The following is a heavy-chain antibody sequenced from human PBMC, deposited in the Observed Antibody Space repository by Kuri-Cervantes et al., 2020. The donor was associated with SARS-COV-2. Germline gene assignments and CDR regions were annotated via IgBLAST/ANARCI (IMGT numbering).Heavy chain of an antibody. CDR2: INPNSGGT. J-gene: IGHJ6*02. CDR3: ARGWFDFWSGYRADYYYGMDV. CDR1: GGTFSSYA. V-gene: IGHV1-2*04. D-gene: IGHD3-3*01. Sequence: ASVKVSCKASGGTFSSYAISWVRQAPGQGLEWMGWINPNSGGTNYAQKFQGWVTMTRDTSISTAYMELSRLRSDDTAVYYCARGWFDFWSGYRADYYYGMDVWGQGTTVTVSS.